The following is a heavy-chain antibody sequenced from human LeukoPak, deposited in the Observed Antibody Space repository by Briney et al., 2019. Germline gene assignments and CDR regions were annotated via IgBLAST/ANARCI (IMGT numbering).Heavy chain of an antibody. CDR3: ARGDLYYDSSGYYFDY. CDR1: GGSISSGGYS. D-gene: IGHD3-22*01. V-gene: IGHV4-30-2*01. CDR2: IYHSGST. J-gene: IGHJ4*02. Sequence: SETLSLTCAVSGGSISSGGYSWSWIRQPPGKGLEWIGYIYHSGSTYYNPSLKSRVTISVDRSKNQFSLKLSSVTAADTAVYYCARGDLYYDSSGYYFDYWGQGTLVTVSS.